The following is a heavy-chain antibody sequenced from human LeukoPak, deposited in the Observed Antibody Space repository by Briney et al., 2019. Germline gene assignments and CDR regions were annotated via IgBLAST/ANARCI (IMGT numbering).Heavy chain of an antibody. V-gene: IGHV3-48*03. J-gene: IGHJ4*02. CDR2: ISSSGTTT. Sequence: PGGSLRLSCAASGFTFSSYEMNWVRQAPGKGLEWVSYISSSGTTTHYADSVKGRFTISRDNAKNSVYLQMSSLRVEDTAVYYCARVRYQTADYWGQGTLVTVSS. CDR1: GFTFSSYE. CDR3: ARVRYQTADY. D-gene: IGHD3-16*02.